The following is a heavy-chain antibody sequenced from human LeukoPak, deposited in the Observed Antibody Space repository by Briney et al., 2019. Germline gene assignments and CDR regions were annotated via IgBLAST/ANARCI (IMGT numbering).Heavy chain of an antibody. Sequence: SVKVSCKASGGTFSSYAISWVRQAPGQGLEWMGGIIPIFGTANYAQKFQGRATITADESTSTAYMELSSLRSEDTAVYYCARHSNYDFWSGYYYGMDVWGQRTTVTVSS. CDR2: IIPIFGTA. CDR3: ARHSNYDFWSGYYYGMDV. CDR1: GGTFSSYA. D-gene: IGHD3-3*01. J-gene: IGHJ6*02. V-gene: IGHV1-69*13.